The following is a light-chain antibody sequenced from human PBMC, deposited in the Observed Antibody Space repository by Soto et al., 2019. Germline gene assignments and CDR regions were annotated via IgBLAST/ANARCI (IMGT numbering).Light chain of an antibody. J-gene: IGKJ1*01. CDR3: QQYMSYS. Sequence: DIQMTQSPSTLPASVGDRVTITCRASQSISNWLAWYQQKPGPAPKLLIYHANTLESGVQSRFIGRGCEKEFPLTISSLQPDDFATYCCQQYMSYSFGQGTKVEIK. V-gene: IGKV1-5*01. CDR1: QSISNW. CDR2: HAN.